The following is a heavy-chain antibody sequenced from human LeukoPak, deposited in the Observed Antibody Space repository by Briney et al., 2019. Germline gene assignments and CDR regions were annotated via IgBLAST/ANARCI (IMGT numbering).Heavy chain of an antibody. D-gene: IGHD3-3*01. V-gene: IGHV3-53*01. J-gene: IGHJ3*02. CDR3: ARGRSGYSHDAFDI. CDR1: GFTVSSNY. Sequence: GGSLRLSCAASGFTVSSNYMSWVRQAPGKGLEWVSLIYSGGGTFYADSVKGRFTISRDNSKNMLYLQMNSLRAENTAVYYCARGRSGYSHDAFDIWGQGTMVTVSS. CDR2: IYSGGGT.